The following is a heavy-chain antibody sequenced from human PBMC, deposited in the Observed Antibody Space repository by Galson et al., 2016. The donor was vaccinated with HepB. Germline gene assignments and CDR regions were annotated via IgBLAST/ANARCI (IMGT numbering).Heavy chain of an antibody. Sequence: SLRLSCAASGFTFSSYVMTWVRQAPGKGLEWVSGITTSGDRTLSADSVKGRFTVSRDNSKNTLFLQMNGLRAEDTAVYYCAKDRYGAYPDYFDYWVQGTLVTVSS. CDR2: ITTSGDRT. V-gene: IGHV3-23*01. D-gene: IGHD5-12*01. CDR3: AKDRYGAYPDYFDY. J-gene: IGHJ4*02. CDR1: GFTFSSYV.